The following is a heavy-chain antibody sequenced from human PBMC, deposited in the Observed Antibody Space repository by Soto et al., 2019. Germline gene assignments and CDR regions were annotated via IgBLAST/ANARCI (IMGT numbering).Heavy chain of an antibody. CDR1: GFTFSSYG. CDR3: AKDAGGSSYFDY. J-gene: IGHJ4*02. Sequence: GGSLRLSCAASGFTFSSYGMHWVRQAPGKGLEWVAVISYDGSNEYYADSVKGRFTISRDNSKNTLYLQMNSLRAEDTAVYYCAKDAGGSSYFDYWGQGTLVTVSS. D-gene: IGHD1-26*01. V-gene: IGHV3-30*18. CDR2: ISYDGSNE.